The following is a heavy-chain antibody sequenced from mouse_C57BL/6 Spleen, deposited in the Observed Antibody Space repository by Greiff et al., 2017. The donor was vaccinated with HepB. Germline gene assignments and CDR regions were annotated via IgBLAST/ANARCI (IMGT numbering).Heavy chain of an antibody. J-gene: IGHJ1*03. Sequence: QVQLQQPGAELVMPGASVKLSCKASGYTFTSYWMHWVKQRPGQGLEWIGEIDPSDSYTNYNQKFKGKSTLTVDKSSSTAYMQLSSLTSEDSAVYYWARGPLYGSSPYWYFDVWGTGTTVTVSS. CDR3: ARGPLYGSSPYWYFDV. CDR1: GYTFTSYW. CDR2: IDPSDSYT. V-gene: IGHV1-69*01. D-gene: IGHD1-1*01.